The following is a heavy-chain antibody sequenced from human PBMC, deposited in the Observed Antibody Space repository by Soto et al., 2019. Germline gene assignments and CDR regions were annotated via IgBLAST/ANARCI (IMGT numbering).Heavy chain of an antibody. D-gene: IGHD4-17*01. CDR2: ISGSGGST. J-gene: IGHJ4*02. CDR1: GFTFSSYA. V-gene: IGHV3-23*01. CDR3: AKAPHRYGDYVYYFDY. Sequence: GGSLRLSCAASGFTFSSYAMSWVRQAPGKGLEWVSAISGSGGSTYYADSVKGRFNISRDNSKNTLYLQMNSLRAEDTAVYYCAKAPHRYGDYVYYFDYWGQGTLVTVSS.